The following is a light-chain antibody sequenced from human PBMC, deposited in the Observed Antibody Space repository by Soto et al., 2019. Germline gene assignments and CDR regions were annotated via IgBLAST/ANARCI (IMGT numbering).Light chain of an antibody. Sequence: DIQMTQSPSYVSASVGDRVTITCRASRDISTWLAWYQQKPGKAPKLLIDGASNLQSGVPSRFSGRGSGTDFTLTSSSLQPEDFGTYYCQQANSFPFIFAQGTKVDIK. CDR2: GAS. V-gene: IGKV1D-12*01. CDR3: QQANSFPFI. J-gene: IGKJ2*01. CDR1: RDISTW.